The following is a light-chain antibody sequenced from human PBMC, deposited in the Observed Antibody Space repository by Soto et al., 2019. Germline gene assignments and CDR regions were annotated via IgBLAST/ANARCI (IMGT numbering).Light chain of an antibody. Sequence: DIQMTQSPSTLSASVGDRVTITCRASESSSGWLAWYQQKPGEAPKLLIDDASTLESGVPSRFSGSGSETQFTLTISSLQPEDFATYCCQQHYTYPWTFGQGTKVDIK. CDR1: ESSSGW. J-gene: IGKJ1*01. CDR3: QQHYTYPWT. CDR2: DAS. V-gene: IGKV1-5*01.